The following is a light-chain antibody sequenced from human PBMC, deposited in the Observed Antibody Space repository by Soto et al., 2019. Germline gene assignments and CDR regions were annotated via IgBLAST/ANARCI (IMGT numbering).Light chain of an antibody. CDR1: QGISSW. CDR2: AAS. V-gene: IGKV1-12*02. CDR3: QQANSFPFT. J-gene: IGKJ5*01. Sequence: DIQMTQSPSSGSASVGGRGTMACGASQGISSWLAWYQQKPGKPPKLLIYAASSLQSVVPARFSGSGSGTDFTLTISSLQPEDSATYYCQQANSFPFTFGQGTRLEIK.